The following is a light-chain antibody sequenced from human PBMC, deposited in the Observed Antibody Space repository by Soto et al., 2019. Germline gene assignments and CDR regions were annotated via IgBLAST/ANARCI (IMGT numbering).Light chain of an antibody. Sequence: LVKQTPGTQSFTPGERATLSCRASQSVSSSYLAWYQQKPGQAPRLLIYGASSRATGIPDRFSGSGSGTDFTLTISRLEPEDFAVYYCQQCSSSPLTFGGRTNV. V-gene: IGKV3-20*01. J-gene: IGKJ4*01. CDR1: QSVSSSY. CDR3: QQCSSSPLT. CDR2: GAS.